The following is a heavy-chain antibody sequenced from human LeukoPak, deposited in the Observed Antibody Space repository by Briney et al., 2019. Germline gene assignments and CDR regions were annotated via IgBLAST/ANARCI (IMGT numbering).Heavy chain of an antibody. CDR2: INPNSGGT. Sequence: GASVKVSCKASGYTFTGYYMHWVRQAPGQGLEWMGWINPNSGGTNYAQKFQGRVTMTRDTSISTAYMELSRLRSDDTAVYYCARDHHFYDGAYYFDYWGQGTLVTVSS. D-gene: IGHD2/OR15-2a*01. CDR3: ARDHHFYDGAYYFDY. V-gene: IGHV1-2*02. J-gene: IGHJ4*02. CDR1: GYTFTGYY.